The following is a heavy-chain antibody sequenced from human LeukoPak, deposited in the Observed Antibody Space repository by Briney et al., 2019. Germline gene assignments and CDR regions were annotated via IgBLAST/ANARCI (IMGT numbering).Heavy chain of an antibody. Sequence: SETLSLTCTVSGGSISSGDYYWSWIRQPPGKGLEWIGYIYYSGSTYYNPSLKSRVTISVGTSKNQFSLKLSSVTAADTAVYYCARGGGFIEIPYFDYWGQGTLVTVSS. D-gene: IGHD3-16*01. CDR1: GGSISSGDYY. CDR3: ARGGGFIEIPYFDY. CDR2: IYYSGST. J-gene: IGHJ4*02. V-gene: IGHV4-30-4*01.